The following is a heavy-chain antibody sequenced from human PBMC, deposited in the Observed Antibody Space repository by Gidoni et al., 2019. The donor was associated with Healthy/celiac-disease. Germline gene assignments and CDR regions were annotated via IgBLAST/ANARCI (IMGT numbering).Heavy chain of an antibody. J-gene: IGHJ6*02. CDR3: AREGSYYDFWSGSMSYYYYGMDV. D-gene: IGHD3-3*01. CDR2: ISSSSSTI. CDR1: GFTVSSHS. V-gene: IGHV3-48*02. Sequence: EVQLVESGGGLVQPGGSLRLSCAASGFTVSSHSMYCACQAPGKGLEWVSYISSSSSTIYNADSVKGRFTISRDNAKNSLYLQMNSLRDGDTAVYYCAREGSYYDFWSGSMSYYYYGMDVWGQGTTVTVSS.